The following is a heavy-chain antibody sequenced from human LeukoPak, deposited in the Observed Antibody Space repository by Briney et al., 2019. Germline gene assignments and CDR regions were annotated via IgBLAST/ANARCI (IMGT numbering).Heavy chain of an antibody. J-gene: IGHJ1*01. CDR2: IIPIFGTA. V-gene: IGHV1-69*13. D-gene: IGHD3-10*01. CDR3: ASHGGLQYFQY. CDR1: VCTFSSYA. Sequence: SVTVSCKSSVCTFSSYAISWVRQAPGQGLEWMGGIIPIFGTANYAQKFQGRVTITADESTSTAYMELSSLRSEDTAVYYCASHGGLQYFQYWGQGTLVTVSS.